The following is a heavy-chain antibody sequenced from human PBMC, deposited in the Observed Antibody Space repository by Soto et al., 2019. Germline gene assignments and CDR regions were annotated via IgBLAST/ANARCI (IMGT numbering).Heavy chain of an antibody. J-gene: IGHJ4*02. CDR1: GFTFSSYS. CDR3: ARDGSSSWYIFFDY. CDR2: ISSSSSSI. D-gene: IGHD6-13*01. V-gene: IGHV3-48*01. Sequence: WGSLRLSGASSGFTFSSYSMNWVRQAPGKGLEWVSYISSSSSSIYYADSVKGRFTISRDNAKNSLYLQMNSLRAEDTAVYYSARDGSSSWYIFFDYWGQGTLVTVSS.